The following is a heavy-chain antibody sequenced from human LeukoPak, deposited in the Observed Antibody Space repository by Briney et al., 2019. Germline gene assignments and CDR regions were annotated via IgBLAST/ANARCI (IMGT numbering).Heavy chain of an antibody. CDR3: ARGGEYLNWFDP. CDR1: GGSVSGGSISSYF. D-gene: IGHD2-2*01. J-gene: IGHJ5*02. Sequence: SETLSLTCTVSGGSVSGGSISSYFWSWIRQPPGKGLVWIGYGFYSGSTNYNPSPKSRVTISVETSKNQFSLKLSSVTAADTAVYYCARGGEYLNWFDPWGQGTLVTVSS. CDR2: GFYSGST. V-gene: IGHV4-61*01.